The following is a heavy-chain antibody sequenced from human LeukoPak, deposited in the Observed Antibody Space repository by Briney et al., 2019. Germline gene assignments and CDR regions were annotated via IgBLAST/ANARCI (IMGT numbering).Heavy chain of an antibody. J-gene: IGHJ6*03. CDR2: MNPNSGNT. Sequence: GASVKVSCKASGYTFTSYDINWVRQATGQGLEWMGWMNPNSGNTGYAQKFQGRVTITRNTSISTAYMELSSLRSEDTAAYYCARTGDFWSGYYRDYYYYMDVWGKGTTVTVSS. CDR1: GYTFTSYD. V-gene: IGHV1-8*03. D-gene: IGHD3-3*01. CDR3: ARTGDFWSGYYRDYYYYMDV.